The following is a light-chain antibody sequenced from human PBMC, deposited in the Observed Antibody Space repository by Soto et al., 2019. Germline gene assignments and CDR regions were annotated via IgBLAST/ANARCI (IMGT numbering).Light chain of an antibody. CDR3: MQALQSWT. J-gene: IGKJ1*01. CDR1: QSLLYNNTFNY. Sequence: EIVMTQSPLTLPVTPGEPASMSCRSSQSLLYNNTFNYLDWYLQKPGQSPHLLIYLGSNRASGVPDRFSGGGSGTDFSLKISRVEAEDVGTYYCMQALQSWTFGQGTKVDIK. V-gene: IGKV2-28*01. CDR2: LGS.